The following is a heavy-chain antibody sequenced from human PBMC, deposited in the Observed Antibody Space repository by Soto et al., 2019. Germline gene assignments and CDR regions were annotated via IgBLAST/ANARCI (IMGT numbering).Heavy chain of an antibody. J-gene: IGHJ5*02. CDR2: INAGNGNT. Sequence: ASVKVSCKASGYTFTSYAMHWVRQAPGQRLEWMGWINAGNGNTKYSQKFQGRVTITRDTSASTAYMELSSLRSEDTAVYYCARDPRTGWGACVNWFDPWGQGTLVTVSS. CDR3: ARDPRTGWGACVNWFDP. CDR1: GYTFTSYA. D-gene: IGHD1-1*01. V-gene: IGHV1-3*01.